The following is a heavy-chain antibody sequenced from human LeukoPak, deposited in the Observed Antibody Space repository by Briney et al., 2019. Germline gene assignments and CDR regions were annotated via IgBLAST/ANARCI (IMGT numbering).Heavy chain of an antibody. J-gene: IGHJ5*02. CDR3: ARDGRDSSSWYSWFDP. V-gene: IGHV1-69*06. D-gene: IGHD6-13*01. CDR2: IIPIFGTA. Sequence: ASVKVSCKASGGTSSSYAISWVRQATGQGLEWMGGIIPIFGTANYAQKFQGRVTITADKSTSTAYMELSSLRSEDTAVYYCARDGRDSSSWYSWFDPWGQGTLVTVSS. CDR1: GGTSSSYA.